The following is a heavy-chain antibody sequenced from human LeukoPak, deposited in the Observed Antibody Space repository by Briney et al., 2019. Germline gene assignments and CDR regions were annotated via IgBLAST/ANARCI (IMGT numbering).Heavy chain of an antibody. Sequence: GGSLRLSCAASGFTFSSCWMHWVRQAPGKGLVWVSRINSDGSSTSYADSVKGRFTISRDNAKNTLYLQMNSLRAEDTAVYYCARAGWAVGDFDYWGQGTLVTVSS. V-gene: IGHV3-74*01. J-gene: IGHJ4*02. CDR1: GFTFSSCW. CDR3: ARAGWAVGDFDY. CDR2: INSDGSST. D-gene: IGHD6-19*01.